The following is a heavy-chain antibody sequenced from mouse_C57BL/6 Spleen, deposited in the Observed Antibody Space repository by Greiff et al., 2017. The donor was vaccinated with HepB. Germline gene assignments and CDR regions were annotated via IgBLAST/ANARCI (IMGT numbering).Heavy chain of an antibody. CDR1: GYAFSSSW. V-gene: IGHV1-82*01. Sequence: VQLQQSGPELVKPGASVKISCKASGYAFSSSWMNWVKQRPGKGLEWIGRIYPGDGDTNYNGKFKGKATLTADKSSSTAYMQLSSLTSEDSAVYFCAREDYGGNYWGQGTTLTVSS. CDR2: IYPGDGDT. CDR3: AREDYGGNY. D-gene: IGHD1-1*02. J-gene: IGHJ2*01.